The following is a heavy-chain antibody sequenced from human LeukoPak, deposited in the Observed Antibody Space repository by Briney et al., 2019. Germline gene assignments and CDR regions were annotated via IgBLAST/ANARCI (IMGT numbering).Heavy chain of an antibody. CDR3: ARLYGSGLYYFDY. D-gene: IGHD3-10*01. CDR1: GYTFTGYY. J-gene: IGHJ4*02. CDR2: INPNSGGT. V-gene: IGHV1-2*02. Sequence: GASVKVSCKASGYTFTGYYMHWVRQAPGQGLEWMGWINPNSGGTNYAQKFQGRVTMTRDTSISTAYMELSRLRSDDTAVYYCARLYGSGLYYFDYWGQGTLVTVSS.